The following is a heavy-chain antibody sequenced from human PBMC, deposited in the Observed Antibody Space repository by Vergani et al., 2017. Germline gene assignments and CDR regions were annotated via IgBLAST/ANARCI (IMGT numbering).Heavy chain of an antibody. J-gene: IGHJ4*02. CDR2: FYYSGST. CDR3: ARPGSSEMVPFDY. V-gene: IGHV4-39*01. Sequence: QLQLQESGPGLVKPSETLFLTCTVSGGSISSSSYYWGWIRQPPGKGLWWIGSFYYSGSTYYKPSLKSRVTISVDTSKNQFSLKLSSVTAADTAVYYCARPGSSEMVPFDYWGQGALVTVSS. CDR1: GGSISSSSYY. D-gene: IGHD5-12*01.